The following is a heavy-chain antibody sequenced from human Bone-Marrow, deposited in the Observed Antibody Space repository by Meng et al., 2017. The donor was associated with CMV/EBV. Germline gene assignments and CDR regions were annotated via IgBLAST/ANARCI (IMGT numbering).Heavy chain of an antibody. D-gene: IGHD1-26*01. CDR1: GGTFSSYA. CDR3: ARGSYSGSLLERSWFDP. V-gene: IGHV1-69*10. J-gene: IGHJ5*02. Sequence: SVKVSCKASGGTFSSYAISWVRQAPGQGLEWMGGIIPILGIANYAQKFQGRVTITADKSTSTAYMELSSLRSEDTAVYYCARGSYSGSLLERSWFDPWGQGTLVTVSS. CDR2: IIPILGIA.